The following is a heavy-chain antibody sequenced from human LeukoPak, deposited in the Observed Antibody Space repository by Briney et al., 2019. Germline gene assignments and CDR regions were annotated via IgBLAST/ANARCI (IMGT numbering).Heavy chain of an antibody. J-gene: IGHJ4*02. CDR2: IKRDGSEK. CDR3: ARADYDYVWGSYRQYYFDS. Sequence: GGSLRLSCAASGFTFDDYTMHWVRQAPGKGVEWVANIKRDGSEKYYVDSVKGRFTISRDNAKNSLYLQMNSLRAEDTAVYYCARADYDYVWGSYRQYYFDSWGQGTLVTVSS. V-gene: IGHV3-7*01. D-gene: IGHD3-16*02. CDR1: GFTFDDYT.